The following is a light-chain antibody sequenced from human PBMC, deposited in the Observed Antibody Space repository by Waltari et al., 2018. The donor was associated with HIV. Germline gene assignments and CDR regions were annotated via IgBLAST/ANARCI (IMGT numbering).Light chain of an antibody. Sequence: QPTLTQPPSESGAPGHAVTISSPGTSSALGRYIYGPWSQQHPGKAPKLIMTEVTKRPSCVPDRFSGSKSGNTASLTVSGLQADDEALYYCSSFAPTNKFYVLFGGWTTLTVL. J-gene: IGLJ2*01. CDR2: EVT. CDR1: SSALGRYIY. CDR3: SSFAPTNKFYVL. V-gene: IGLV2-8*01.